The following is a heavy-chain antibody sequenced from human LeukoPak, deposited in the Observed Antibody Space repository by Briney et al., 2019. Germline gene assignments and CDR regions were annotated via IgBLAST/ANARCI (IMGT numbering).Heavy chain of an antibody. CDR2: IWYDGSNK. Sequence: GGSLRLSCAASGFTFSSYGMHWVRQAPGKGLEWVAVIWYDGSNKYYADSVKGRFTISRDNSKNMLYLQMNSLRAEDTAVYYCARDSGYDSFDYWGQGTLVTVSS. D-gene: IGHD5-12*01. J-gene: IGHJ4*02. CDR1: GFTFSSYG. V-gene: IGHV3-33*01. CDR3: ARDSGYDSFDY.